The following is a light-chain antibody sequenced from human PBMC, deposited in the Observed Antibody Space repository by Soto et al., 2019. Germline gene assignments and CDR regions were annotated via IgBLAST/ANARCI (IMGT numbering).Light chain of an antibody. Sequence: QSALTQPASLPGSPGQSITISCPGTSSDIGAYNFVSWYQQHPGKAPKLMLYDVNIRPSGVSNRFSGSKSGNTASLTISGLQAEDEADYYCTSWTTSTTMIFGGGTK. V-gene: IGLV2-14*03. CDR3: TSWTTSTTMI. J-gene: IGLJ2*01. CDR1: SSDIGAYNF. CDR2: DVN.